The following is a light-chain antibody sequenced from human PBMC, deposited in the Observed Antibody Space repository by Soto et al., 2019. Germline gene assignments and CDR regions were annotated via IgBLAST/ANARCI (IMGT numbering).Light chain of an antibody. J-gene: IGKJ4*01. Sequence: VLTQSPATLSLSPGERATLSCTTNEPFNSPYLAWYQQKPGQAPRLLFYGASNRATGIPDRFSGSGSGADFTLTIRRLEPEDFAVYYCKQYGSPLTFGGAPKVEI. CDR2: GAS. V-gene: IGKV3-20*01. CDR3: KQYGSPLT. CDR1: EPFNSPY.